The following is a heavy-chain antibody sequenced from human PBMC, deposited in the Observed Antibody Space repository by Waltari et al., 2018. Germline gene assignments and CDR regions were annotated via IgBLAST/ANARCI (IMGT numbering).Heavy chain of an antibody. Sequence: EVQLAQSGAEVKKPGESLKISCKTSGYIFPTYWIGWVRQMPGTGLEWMGIIYPGDLDTRYSPSFQGQVTISVDKSISTAYLQWSSLKASDTAIYFCARHSDGFCSPGSCSGADYWGQGTLVTVSS. J-gene: IGHJ4*02. CDR2: IYPGDLDT. CDR1: GYIFPTYW. V-gene: IGHV5-51*01. D-gene: IGHD2-15*01. CDR3: ARHSDGFCSPGSCSGADY.